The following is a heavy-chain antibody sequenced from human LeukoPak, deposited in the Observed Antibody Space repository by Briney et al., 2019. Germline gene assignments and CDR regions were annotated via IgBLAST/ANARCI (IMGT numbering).Heavy chain of an antibody. CDR3: ARRKVPAAKGRYNWFDP. V-gene: IGHV1-69*13. CDR1: GESFNNYP. CDR2: IIPMFGLP. J-gene: IGHJ5*02. D-gene: IGHD2-2*01. Sequence: ASVKVSCKASGESFNNYPIHWVRQAPGQGPEWMGGIIPMFGLPEYPQTFQGRVTITADESTKTAFLDMSSLRSEDTAVYYCARRKVPAAKGRYNWFDPWGQGTLVTVSS.